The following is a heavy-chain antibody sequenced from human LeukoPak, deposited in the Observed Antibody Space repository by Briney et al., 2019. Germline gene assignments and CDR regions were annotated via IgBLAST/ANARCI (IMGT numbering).Heavy chain of an antibody. J-gene: IGHJ4*02. CDR3: ARGPPRDFGPSGFYYNY. CDR1: GGSLSDYP. V-gene: IGHV4-34*01. Sequence: SETLSLTCAVYGGSLSDYPWTWIRQPPGKGLEWIGQIKVGGGTKYNPSLNSRVTMSVDTSKNQFSLKLSSVTAADTAVYYCARGPPRDFGPSGFYYNYWGQGTRVTVSS. CDR2: IKVGGGT. D-gene: IGHD3-22*01.